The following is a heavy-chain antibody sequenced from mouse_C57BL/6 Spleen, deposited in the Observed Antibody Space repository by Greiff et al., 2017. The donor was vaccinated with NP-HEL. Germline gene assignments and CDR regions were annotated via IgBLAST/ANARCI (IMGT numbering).Heavy chain of an antibody. CDR2: IWSGGST. CDR3: ASGTVVAGDYYAMDY. CDR1: GFSLTSYG. V-gene: IGHV2-2*01. D-gene: IGHD1-1*01. Sequence: VQLQQSGPGLVQPSQSLSITCTVSGFSLTSYGVHWVRQSPGKGLEWLGVIWSGGSTDYNAAFISRLSISKANSKSQVFFKMNSLQADDTAIYYCASGTVVAGDYYAMDYWGQGTSVTVSS. J-gene: IGHJ4*01.